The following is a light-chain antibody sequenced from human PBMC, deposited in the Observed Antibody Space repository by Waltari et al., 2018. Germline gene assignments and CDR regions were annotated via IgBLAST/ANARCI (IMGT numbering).Light chain of an antibody. J-gene: IGKJ4*01. Sequence: EIVLTQSPGTLSVSPGERVTVSCRASPTITGSWLTLYHQKPGQAPRHLIYGASNRAPGIPDRCRGSGSGTDFTLTISRLEPEDSAVYYCQQYDGSVVTFGGGTKVEIK. CDR1: PTITGSW. CDR2: GAS. V-gene: IGKV3-20*01. CDR3: QQYDGSVVT.